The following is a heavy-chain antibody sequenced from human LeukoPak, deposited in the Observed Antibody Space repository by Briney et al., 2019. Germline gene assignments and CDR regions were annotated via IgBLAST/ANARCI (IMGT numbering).Heavy chain of an antibody. Sequence: SETLSLTRTVSGGSISGSVVNRGWIRQPPGKGLEWIGSIYYSGSTYYNPSLKSRVTITVDTSKHQFSQKLSSVTAADTAVYYCARLSEYSYGSVELWGQGTPVTVSS. J-gene: IGHJ4*02. D-gene: IGHD5-18*01. CDR3: ARLSEYSYGSVEL. CDR1: GGSISGSVVN. CDR2: IYYSGST. V-gene: IGHV4-39*01.